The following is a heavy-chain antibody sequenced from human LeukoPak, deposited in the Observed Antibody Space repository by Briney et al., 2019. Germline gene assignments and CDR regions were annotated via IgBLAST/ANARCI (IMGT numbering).Heavy chain of an antibody. CDR3: ARGLPLRYSSGWYAAYYFDY. CDR2: ISHSGST. D-gene: IGHD6-19*01. CDR1: GGSSSGYY. V-gene: IGHV4-34*01. Sequence: SETLSLTCAVYGGSSSGYYCSWIRQPPGKGQEGIAKISHSGSTNYNPTLKSRVTISVDTSKNQFSLKLSSVTAADTAVYYCARGLPLRYSSGWYAAYYFDYWGQGTLVTVSS. J-gene: IGHJ4*02.